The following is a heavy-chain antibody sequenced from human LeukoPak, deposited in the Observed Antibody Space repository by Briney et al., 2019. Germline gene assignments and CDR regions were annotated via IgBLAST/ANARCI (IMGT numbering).Heavy chain of an antibody. D-gene: IGHD3-10*01. CDR1: GGSISSYY. CDR2: IYYSGST. Sequence: PSETLSLTCTVSGGSISSYYWSWIRQPPGEGLEWIGYIYYSGSTNYNPSLKSRVTISVDTSKNQFSLKLGSVTAADTAVYYCARTTMVRGVIIALEYNWFDPWGQGTLVTVSS. CDR3: ARTTMVRGVIIALEYNWFDP. V-gene: IGHV4-59*01. J-gene: IGHJ5*02.